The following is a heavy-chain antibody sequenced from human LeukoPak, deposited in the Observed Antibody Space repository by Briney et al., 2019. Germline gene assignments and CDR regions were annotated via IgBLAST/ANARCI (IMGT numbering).Heavy chain of an antibody. V-gene: IGHV4-39*07. Sequence: SETLSLTCTVSGSSISSSSYYWGWIRQPPGKGLEWIGSIYYSGSTYYNPSLKSRVTISVDTSKNQFSLKLSSVTAADTAVYYCARAGSGSYSEFDYWGQGTLVTVSS. CDR3: ARAGSGSYSEFDY. D-gene: IGHD1-26*01. CDR1: GSSISSSSYY. J-gene: IGHJ4*02. CDR2: IYYSGST.